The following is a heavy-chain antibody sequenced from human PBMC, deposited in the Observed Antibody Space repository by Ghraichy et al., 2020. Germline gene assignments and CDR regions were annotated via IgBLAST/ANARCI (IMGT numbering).Heavy chain of an antibody. Sequence: ASVKVSCKASGYTFTNCAMNWVRQAPGQGLEWMGWINTNTGNPTYAQGFTGRFVFSLDTSVSTAYVQISSLEPEDTAVYYCARDRVAPSGPFDYWGQGTLVTVSS. CDR3: ARDRVAPSGPFDY. CDR1: GYTFTNCA. V-gene: IGHV7-4-1*02. J-gene: IGHJ4*02. CDR2: INTNTGNP. D-gene: IGHD2-15*01.